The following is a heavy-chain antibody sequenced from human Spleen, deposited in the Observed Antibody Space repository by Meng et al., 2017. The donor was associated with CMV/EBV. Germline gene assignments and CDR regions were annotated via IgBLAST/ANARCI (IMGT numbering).Heavy chain of an antibody. CDR2: IYYSGST. CDR1: GGSISSYY. CDR3: ARDNYSSSSHWFDP. D-gene: IGHD6-6*01. V-gene: IGHV4-59*01. J-gene: IGHJ5*02. Sequence: GSPRLSCTVSGGSISSYYWSWIRQPPGKGLEWIGYIYYSGSTNYNPSLKSRVTISVDTSKNQFSLKLSSVTAADTAVYYCARDNYSSSSHWFDPWGQGTLVTVSS.